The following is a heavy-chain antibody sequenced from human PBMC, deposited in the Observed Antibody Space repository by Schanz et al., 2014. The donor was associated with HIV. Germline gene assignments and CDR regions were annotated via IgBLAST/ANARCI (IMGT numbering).Heavy chain of an antibody. CDR3: ARGEWLVDF. Sequence: HVQLVESGGGVVQPGRSLRLSCAASGFTFSSYGMHWVRQAPGKGLEWVAVISYDGSNKYYADSVKGRFTISRDNDKNSVYLQMTSLRDEDTAVYYCARGEWLVDFWGQGTLVTVSS. CDR2: ISYDGSNK. CDR1: GFTFSSYG. V-gene: IGHV3-30*03. D-gene: IGHD6-19*01. J-gene: IGHJ4*02.